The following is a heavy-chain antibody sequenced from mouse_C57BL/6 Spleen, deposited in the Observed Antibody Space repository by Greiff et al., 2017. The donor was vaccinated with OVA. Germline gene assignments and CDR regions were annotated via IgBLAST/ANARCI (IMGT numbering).Heavy chain of an antibody. Sequence: EVQRVESGGGLVQPGGSLSLSCAASGFTFTDYYMSWVRQPPGKALEWLGFIRNKANGYTTEYSASVKGRFTISRDNSQSILYLQMNALRAEDSATYYCARQPRYSNYDFDVWGTGTTVTVSS. CDR2: IRNKANGYTT. V-gene: IGHV7-3*01. J-gene: IGHJ1*03. D-gene: IGHD2-5*01. CDR1: GFTFTDYY. CDR3: ARQPRYSNYDFDV.